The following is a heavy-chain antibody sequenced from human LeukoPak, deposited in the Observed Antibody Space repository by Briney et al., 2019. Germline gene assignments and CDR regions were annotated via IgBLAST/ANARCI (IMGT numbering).Heavy chain of an antibody. CDR1: GGSFSGYY. Sequence: PSETLSLTCAVYGGSFSGYYWSWIRQPPGKGLERIGEINHSGSTNYNPSLKSRVTISVDTSKNQFSLKLSSVTAADTAVYYCARPLYYNDAFDIWGQGTMVTVSS. D-gene: IGHD2-8*01. CDR2: INHSGST. J-gene: IGHJ3*02. CDR3: ARPLYYNDAFDI. V-gene: IGHV4-34*01.